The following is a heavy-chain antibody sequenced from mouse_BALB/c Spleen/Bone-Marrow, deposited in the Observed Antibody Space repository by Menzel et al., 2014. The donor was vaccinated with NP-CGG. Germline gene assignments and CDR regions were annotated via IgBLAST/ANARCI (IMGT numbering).Heavy chain of an antibody. CDR3: ARWKALVRRLYYAMDY. CDR1: GYTFTSYV. D-gene: IGHD2-14*01. Sequence: VQLQQSGPELVKPGASVKMSCKASGYTFTSYVMHWVKQKPGQGLEWIGYINPYNDGTKYNEKFKGKATLTSDKSSSTAYMELSSLTSEDSAVYYCARWKALVRRLYYAMDYWGQGTSVTVSS. V-gene: IGHV1-14*01. J-gene: IGHJ4*01. CDR2: INPYNDGT.